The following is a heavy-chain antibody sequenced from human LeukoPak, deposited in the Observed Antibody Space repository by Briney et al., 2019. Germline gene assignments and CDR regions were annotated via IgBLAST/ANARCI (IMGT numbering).Heavy chain of an antibody. CDR1: GYTFTSYY. Sequence: GASVKVSCKASGYTFTSYYMHWVRQAPGQGLEWMGIIDPSGGSTTYAQKFQGRVTMTRNTSISTAYMELSSLTSEDTAVYYCAREETLYFASGSSTGFDPWGQGTLVTVSS. CDR3: AREETLYFASGSSTGFDP. D-gene: IGHD3-10*01. V-gene: IGHV1-46*01. CDR2: IDPSGGST. J-gene: IGHJ5*02.